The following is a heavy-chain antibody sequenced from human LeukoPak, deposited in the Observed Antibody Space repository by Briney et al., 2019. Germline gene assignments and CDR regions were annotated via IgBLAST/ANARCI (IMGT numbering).Heavy chain of an antibody. Sequence: SETLSLTCTVSAYSIRSGYFWCWIRQPPGKGLEWIASIYHSGSTYYNPSLKSRVTISVDTSKNQFSLKLTSVTAADTAVYYCARVLYYDVLTGYYINGWFYPWGQGTLVTVSS. CDR3: ARVLYYDVLTGYYINGWFYP. D-gene: IGHD3-9*01. CDR1: AYSIRSGYF. CDR2: IYHSGST. J-gene: IGHJ5*02. V-gene: IGHV4-38-2*02.